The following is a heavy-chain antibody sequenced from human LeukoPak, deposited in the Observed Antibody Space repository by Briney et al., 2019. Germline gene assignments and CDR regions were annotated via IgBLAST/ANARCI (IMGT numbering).Heavy chain of an antibody. CDR2: ISSSSSYI. Sequence: PGGSLRLSCAASGFTFSSYSMNWVRQAPGKGLEWVSSISSSSSYIYYADSVRGRFTISRDNAKNSLYLQMNSLRAEDTAVYYCARDGLGELSTDYFDYWGQGTLVTVSS. V-gene: IGHV3-21*01. CDR3: ARDGLGELSTDYFDY. D-gene: IGHD3-10*01. CDR1: GFTFSSYS. J-gene: IGHJ4*02.